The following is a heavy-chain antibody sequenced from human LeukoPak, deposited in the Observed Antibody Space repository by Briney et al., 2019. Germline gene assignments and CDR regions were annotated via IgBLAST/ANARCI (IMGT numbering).Heavy chain of an antibody. CDR1: GFTFSSYW. V-gene: IGHV3-74*01. Sequence: GGSLRLSCAASGFTFSSYWMHWVRQAPGKGLVWVSRINSDGSSTSYADSVKGLFTISRDNAKNTLYLQMNSLRAEDTAVYYCASLYYYDSSGYLPFDYWGQGTLVTVSS. CDR2: INSDGSST. CDR3: ASLYYYDSSGYLPFDY. J-gene: IGHJ4*02. D-gene: IGHD3-22*01.